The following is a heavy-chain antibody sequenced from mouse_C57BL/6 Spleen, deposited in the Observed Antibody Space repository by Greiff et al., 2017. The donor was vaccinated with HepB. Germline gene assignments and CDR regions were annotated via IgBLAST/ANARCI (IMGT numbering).Heavy chain of an antibody. J-gene: IGHJ4*01. CDR3: ARRNYGNFYAMDY. Sequence: VQLQQSGPGLVKPSQSLSLTCSVTGYSITSGYYWNWIRQFPGNKLEWMGYISYDGSNNYNPSLKNRISITRDTSKNQFFLKLNSVTTEDTATYYCARRNYGNFYAMDYWGQGTSVTVSS. CDR2: ISYDGSN. V-gene: IGHV3-6*01. CDR1: GYSITSGYY. D-gene: IGHD2-1*01.